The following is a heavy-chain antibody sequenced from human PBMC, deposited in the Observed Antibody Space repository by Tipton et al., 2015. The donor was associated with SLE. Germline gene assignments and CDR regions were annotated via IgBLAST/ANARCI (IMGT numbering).Heavy chain of an antibody. CDR3: ARRLYRGPLDS. CDR1: GGSIRSTNYY. J-gene: IGHJ4*02. V-gene: IGHV4-39*07. Sequence: TLSLTCAVYGGSIRSTNYYWGWIRQPPGKGLEWIGSIFYTGSTYYNPSLKSRVSFSIDTSKHQFSLKLNSVTAADPAVYYCARRLYRGPLDSWGRGPLVTVSS. CDR2: IFYTGST. D-gene: IGHD2/OR15-2a*01.